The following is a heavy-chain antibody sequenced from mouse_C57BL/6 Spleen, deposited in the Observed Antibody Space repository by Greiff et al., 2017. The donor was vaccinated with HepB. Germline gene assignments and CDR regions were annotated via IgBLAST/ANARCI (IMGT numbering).Heavy chain of an antibody. CDR3: ARRDYGSSSFAY. Sequence: EVKLQESGGGLVKPGGSLKLSCAASGFTFSDYGMHWVRQAPEKGLEWVAYISSGSSTIYYADTVKGRFTISRDNAKNTLFLQMTSLRSEDTAMYYCARRDYGSSSFAYWGQGTLVTVSA. CDR2: ISSGSSTI. CDR1: GFTFSDYG. D-gene: IGHD1-1*01. J-gene: IGHJ3*01. V-gene: IGHV5-17*01.